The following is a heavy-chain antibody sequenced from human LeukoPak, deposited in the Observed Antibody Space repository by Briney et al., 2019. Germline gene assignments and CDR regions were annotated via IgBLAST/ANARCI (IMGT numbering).Heavy chain of an antibody. CDR1: RFTFSNAW. CDR3: TTEGYTYGYHSFDI. J-gene: IGHJ3*02. V-gene: IGHV3-15*01. Sequence: GGSLRLSCAASRFTFSNAWMSWVRQAPGKGLEWVGRIKSKTSGGTTDYAAPVKGRFAISREDSKNTLYLQMNSLKTENAAVYYCTTEGYTYGYHSFDIWGQGTMVTVSS. CDR2: IKSKTSGGTT. D-gene: IGHD5-18*01.